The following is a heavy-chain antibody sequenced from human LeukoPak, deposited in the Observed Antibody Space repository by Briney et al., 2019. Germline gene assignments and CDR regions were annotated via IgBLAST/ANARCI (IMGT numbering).Heavy chain of an antibody. J-gene: IGHJ6*03. V-gene: IGHV1-69*06. Sequence: GASVKVSCKTSGYSENFYGITWVRQAPGQGLEWMGGIIPIFGTTNYAQKFQDRVTITADKSTSTAYMELSSLRSEDTAVYYCARVVGLTGYSSSWYSGYYYYMDVWGKGTTVTVSS. D-gene: IGHD6-13*01. CDR3: ARVVGLTGYSSSWYSGYYYYMDV. CDR2: IIPIFGTT. CDR1: GYSENFYG.